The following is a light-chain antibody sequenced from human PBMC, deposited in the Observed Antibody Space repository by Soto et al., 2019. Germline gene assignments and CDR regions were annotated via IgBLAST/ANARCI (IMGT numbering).Light chain of an antibody. CDR1: QSVTSNY. J-gene: IGKJ4*01. V-gene: IGKV3-20*01. Sequence: EIVLTQSQGTLSLSPWERANISCGFSQSVTSNYLAWYQQKPGQTPRLLIYAASIRATGVPARFSGSGSGTDFTLTINSLQSEDFAVYYCQHYVNWPLTLGGGTKVDIK. CDR3: QHYVNWPLT. CDR2: AAS.